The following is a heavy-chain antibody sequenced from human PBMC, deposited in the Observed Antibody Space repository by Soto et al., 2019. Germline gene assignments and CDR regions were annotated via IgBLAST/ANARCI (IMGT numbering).Heavy chain of an antibody. CDR1: GYTFTRYY. Sequence: QVQLVQSGAEVKKPGASVKVSCKASGYTFTRYYMHWVRQAPGQGLEWMGWINPNSGGTNYAQKFQGWVTLNRDTSISTAYMARSRLRSDDTAVYYCARQPPSYCSSTSCQVDAFDIWGQGTMVTVSS. CDR3: ARQPPSYCSSTSCQVDAFDI. J-gene: IGHJ3*02. D-gene: IGHD2-2*01. CDR2: INPNSGGT. V-gene: IGHV1-2*04.